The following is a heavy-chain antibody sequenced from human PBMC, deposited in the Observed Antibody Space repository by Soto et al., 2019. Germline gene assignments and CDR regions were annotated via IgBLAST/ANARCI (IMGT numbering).Heavy chain of an antibody. V-gene: IGHV1-69*13. D-gene: IGHD6-13*01. J-gene: IGHJ3*02. CDR3: ARRDLGIAAATGAFDI. CDR1: GGTFSSYA. Sequence: SVKVSCKASGGTFSSYAISWVRQAPGQGLEWMGGIIPIFGTANYAQKFQGRVTITADESTSTAYMGLSSLRSEDTAVYYCARRDLGIAAATGAFDIWGQGTMVTVSS. CDR2: IIPIFGTA.